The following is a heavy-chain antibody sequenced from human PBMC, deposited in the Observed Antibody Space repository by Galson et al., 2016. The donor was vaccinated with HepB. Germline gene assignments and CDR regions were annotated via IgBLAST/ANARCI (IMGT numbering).Heavy chain of an antibody. D-gene: IGHD3-10*01. V-gene: IGHV3-7*03. CDR1: GFTLSSHW. J-gene: IGHJ5*02. CDR3: ARKGDGGSGSRYRAIDH. CDR2: IKEDGSDK. Sequence: SLRLSCAATGFTLSSHWMTWVRQAPGKGLEWVAAIKEDGSDKYYADSVKGRFTISRDNAENSLNFQLNSLGAEDTAVYLCARKGDGGSGSRYRAIDHWGRGNLVSVSS.